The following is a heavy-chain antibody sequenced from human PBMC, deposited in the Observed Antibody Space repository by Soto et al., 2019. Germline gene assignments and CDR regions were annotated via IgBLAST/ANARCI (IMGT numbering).Heavy chain of an antibody. Sequence: EVQLLESVGGLVQPGGSLRLSCAASGFTCSSYAMSWVRQAPETGLEWVSAISGSGGSTSDAVSVKVLYTISRENSKNTLYLQMNSLRAEDTAVYYCAKEYGDYVHSFDIWGQGTMVTVSS. CDR3: AKEYGDYVHSFDI. CDR1: GFTCSSYA. V-gene: IGHV3-23*01. CDR2: ISGSGGST. D-gene: IGHD4-17*01. J-gene: IGHJ3*02.